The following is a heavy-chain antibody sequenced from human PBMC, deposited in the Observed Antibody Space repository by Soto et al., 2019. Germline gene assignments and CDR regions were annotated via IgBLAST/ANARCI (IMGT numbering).Heavy chain of an antibody. J-gene: IGHJ3*01. V-gene: IGHV3-48*03. Sequence: LRLSCAASGFTFSGYEMNWVRQAPGKGLEWISYISSTGNTIYYADSVKGRFTISRDNAKNSLYLQMNSLRAEDTSVYYCASPMVTDPNDDFDVWGQGTMVTVSS. CDR2: ISSTGNTI. D-gene: IGHD2-21*02. CDR3: ASPMVTDPNDDFDV. CDR1: GFTFSGYE.